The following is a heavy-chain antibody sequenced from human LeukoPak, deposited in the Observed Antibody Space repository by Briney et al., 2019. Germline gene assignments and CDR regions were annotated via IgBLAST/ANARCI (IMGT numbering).Heavy chain of an antibody. Sequence: PSETLSLTCTVSGGSISSSGYYWAWIRQTPGKGLEYIGSIYHSGSSYYNPSLKSRVTISVDTSKNQFSLRLSSVTATDTAIYYCSRGPPPSGYFDYWGQGTLVTVSS. CDR3: SRGPPPSGYFDY. D-gene: IGHD2-15*01. V-gene: IGHV4-39*07. CDR1: GGSISSSGYY. CDR2: IYHSGSS. J-gene: IGHJ4*02.